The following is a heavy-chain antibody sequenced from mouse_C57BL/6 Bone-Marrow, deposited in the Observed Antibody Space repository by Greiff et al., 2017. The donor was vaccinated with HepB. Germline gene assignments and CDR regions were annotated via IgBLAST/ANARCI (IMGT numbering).Heavy chain of an antibody. J-gene: IGHJ2*01. Sequence: VQLQHPGAELVRPGTSVTLSCKASGYTFTSYWMHWVKQRPGQGLEWIGVIDPSDSYTNYNQKFKGKATLTVDTSSSTAYMQLSSLTSEDSAVYYCARGDYWGQGTTLTVSS. CDR1: GYTFTSYW. V-gene: IGHV1-59*01. CDR2: IDPSDSYT. CDR3: ARGDY.